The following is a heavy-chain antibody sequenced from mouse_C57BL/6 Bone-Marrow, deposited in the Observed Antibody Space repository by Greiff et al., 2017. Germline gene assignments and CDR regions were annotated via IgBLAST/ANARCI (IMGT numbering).Heavy chain of an antibody. J-gene: IGHJ4*01. CDR3: ARLGTTVPYYAMDY. CDR2: IYPGSGST. V-gene: IGHV1-55*01. Sequence: QVQLQQPGAELVKPGASVKMSCKASGYTFTSYWITWVKQRPGQGLEWIGDIYPGSGSTNYNEKFKSKATLTVDKSSSTAYMQLSSLTSEDSAVYYGARLGTTVPYYAMDYWGQGTSVTVSS. CDR1: GYTFTSYW. D-gene: IGHD1-1*01.